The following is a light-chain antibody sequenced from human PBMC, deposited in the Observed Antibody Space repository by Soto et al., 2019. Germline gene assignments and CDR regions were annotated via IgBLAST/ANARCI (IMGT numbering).Light chain of an antibody. CDR3: QVRTNWSIA. V-gene: IGKV3-11*01. CDR1: QSVSSY. J-gene: IGKJ5*01. Sequence: EIVLTQSPGTLSLSPGERATLSCRASQSVSSYLAWYKQKPGQAPRFVSYDASNRATGIPARFSGTGSGTEFTLTINNLEPEDFAVYYCQVRTNWSIAFGRGTRLEIK. CDR2: DAS.